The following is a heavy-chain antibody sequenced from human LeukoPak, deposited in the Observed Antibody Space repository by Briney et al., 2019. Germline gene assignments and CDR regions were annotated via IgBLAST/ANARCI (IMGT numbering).Heavy chain of an antibody. D-gene: IGHD4-17*01. Sequence: GGSLRLSCAASGITFSSYAMSWVRQAPGKGLEWVSIISGSGGSTYYADSVKGRFTISRDNSKNTLYLQMNSLRAEDTAVYYCAKDDYGDYGVSDWGQGTLVTVSS. V-gene: IGHV3-23*01. J-gene: IGHJ4*02. CDR1: GITFSSYA. CDR2: ISGSGGST. CDR3: AKDDYGDYGVSD.